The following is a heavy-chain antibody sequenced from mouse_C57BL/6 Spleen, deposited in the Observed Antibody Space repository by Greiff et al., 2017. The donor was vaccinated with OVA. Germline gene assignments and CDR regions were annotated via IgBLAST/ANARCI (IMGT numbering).Heavy chain of an antibody. Sequence: VKLQQPGAELVKPGASVKLSCKASGYTFTSYWMHWVKQRPGQGLEWIGMIHPNSGSTNYNEKFKSKATLTVDKSSSTAYMQLSSLTSEDSAVYYCARRNPDWFAYWGQGTLVTVSA. CDR2: IHPNSGST. V-gene: IGHV1-64*01. CDR1: GYTFTSYW. J-gene: IGHJ3*01. CDR3: ARRNPDWFAY.